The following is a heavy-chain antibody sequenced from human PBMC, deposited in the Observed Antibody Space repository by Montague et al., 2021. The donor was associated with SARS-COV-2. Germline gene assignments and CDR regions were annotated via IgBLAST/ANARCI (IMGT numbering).Heavy chain of an antibody. J-gene: IGHJ4*02. CDR1: GGTFSAHS. Sequence: SETLSLTCAVYGGTFSAHSWSWVRQSPGKGLEWIGEINHRGSTTYMSSLKSRVTMSVDTSKNQFSLKLSSVTAADTAIYYCARGGLAGGNYDIWSFSYTSPLDDRGQGTLVTVSS. D-gene: IGHD3-3*01. CDR3: ARGGLAGGNYDIWSFSYTSPLDD. V-gene: IGHV4-34*01. CDR2: INHRGST.